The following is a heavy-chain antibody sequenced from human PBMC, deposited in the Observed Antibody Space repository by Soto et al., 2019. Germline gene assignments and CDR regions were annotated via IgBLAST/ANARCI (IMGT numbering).Heavy chain of an antibody. CDR2: ISGSGFTT. CDR3: AKGDVWGSYRSSLDA. J-gene: IGHJ5*02. CDR1: GFTFSDFA. D-gene: IGHD3-16*02. V-gene: IGHV3-23*01. Sequence: EVQFLESGGGLVHPGGSLRLSCAASGFTFSDFAMTWVRLAPGKGLEWVSSISGSGFTTYYSDSVKGRFTLSRDNSKSTMFLQMNSLRADDTVVYSCAKGDVWGSYRSSLDAWGQGILVSVSS.